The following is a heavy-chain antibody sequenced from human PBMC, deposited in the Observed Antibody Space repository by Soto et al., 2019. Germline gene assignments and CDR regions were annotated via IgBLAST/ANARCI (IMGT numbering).Heavy chain of an antibody. CDR2: IDPSDSYT. Sequence: EVQLVQSGAEVKKPGESLRISCKGSGYSFTSYWISWVRQMPGKGLEWMGQIDPSDSYTNYSPSFQGHVTISADKSISTAYLQRSSLKASHTAMYYCARQRGATYPPDFDSWGQGTLVTVSS. V-gene: IGHV5-10-1*01. D-gene: IGHD1-26*01. CDR3: ARQRGATYPPDFDS. CDR1: GYSFTSYW. J-gene: IGHJ4*02.